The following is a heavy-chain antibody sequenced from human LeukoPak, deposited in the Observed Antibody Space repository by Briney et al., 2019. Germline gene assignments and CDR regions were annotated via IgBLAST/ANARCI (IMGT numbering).Heavy chain of an antibody. D-gene: IGHD3-22*01. V-gene: IGHV4-59*11. J-gene: IGHJ5*02. Sequence: SGTLSLTCTVSGGSISSHYWSWIRQPPGKGLEWVGDISYSGSTNYNSSLKSRVTISVDTSKNQFSLKLSSVTAADTAVYYCARDYSSGYYYGLGWFDPWGQGTLVTVSS. CDR1: GGSISSHY. CDR2: ISYSGST. CDR3: ARDYSSGYYYGLGWFDP.